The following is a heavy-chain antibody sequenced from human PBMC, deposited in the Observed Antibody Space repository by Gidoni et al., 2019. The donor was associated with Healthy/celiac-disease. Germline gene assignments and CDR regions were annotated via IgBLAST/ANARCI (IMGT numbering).Heavy chain of an antibody. D-gene: IGHD2-15*01. V-gene: IGHV3-30*18. J-gene: IGHJ6*02. CDR3: AKALHDVHSRQNDYDDYIMDV. CDR2: VSPDGSFD. Sequence: QVQLVESGGGVVQPGRSLRLYFGPSGSIFSTYDMPWVRQAPGQGLGWVALVSPDGSFDRYADSVKGRFTISRDTSRRMVFLQMTSLRDDDTAVYYCAKALHDVHSRQNDYDDYIMDVWGQGTAVTVSS. CDR1: GSIFSTYD.